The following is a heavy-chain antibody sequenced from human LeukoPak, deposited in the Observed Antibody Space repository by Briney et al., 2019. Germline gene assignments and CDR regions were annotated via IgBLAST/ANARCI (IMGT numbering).Heavy chain of an antibody. D-gene: IGHD3-22*01. Sequence: SQTLSLTCAVSGGSISSGGYSWSWIRQPPGKGLEWIGYIYHSGSTYYNPSLKSRVTISVDTSKNQFSLKLSSVTAADTAVYYCARDHDSSGYYDPWGQGTLVTVSS. CDR3: ARDHDSSGYYDP. V-gene: IGHV4-30-2*05. CDR2: IYHSGST. J-gene: IGHJ5*02. CDR1: GGSISSGGYS.